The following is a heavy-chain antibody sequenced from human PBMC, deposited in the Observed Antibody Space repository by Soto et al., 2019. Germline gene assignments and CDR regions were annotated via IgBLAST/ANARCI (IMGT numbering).Heavy chain of an antibody. CDR3: AREVTYGGGSFSLGL. V-gene: IGHV1-2*02. CDR2: INPNNGGT. D-gene: IGHD3-10*01. Sequence: SVKVSCKTSGYFFTSYYIHWVRQAPGQGLEWMGWINPNNGGTNSAQKFQGRVTMTSDTSINTAYMEITSLRSDDTALYYCAREVTYGGGSFSLGLWGQGTLVTVSS. J-gene: IGHJ4*02. CDR1: GYFFTSYY.